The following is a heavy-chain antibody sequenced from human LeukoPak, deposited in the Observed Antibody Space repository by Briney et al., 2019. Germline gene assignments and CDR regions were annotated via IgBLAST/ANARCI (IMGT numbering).Heavy chain of an antibody. CDR1: GFTFSSYW. Sequence: GGSLRLSCAASGFTFSSYWMHWVRQAPGEGLVWVSRIYNDGSSTSYADSVKGRFTISRDNAKNTLYLQMNSLRVEDTAVYYCARDGSSWANWLDPWGQGTLATASS. J-gene: IGHJ5*02. CDR3: ARDGSSWANWLDP. D-gene: IGHD6-13*01. V-gene: IGHV3-74*01. CDR2: IYNDGSST.